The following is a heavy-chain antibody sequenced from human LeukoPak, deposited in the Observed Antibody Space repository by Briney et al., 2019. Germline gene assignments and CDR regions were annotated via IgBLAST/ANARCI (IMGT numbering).Heavy chain of an antibody. V-gene: IGHV4-34*01. J-gene: IGHJ4*02. CDR2: INHSGST. CDR1: GGSFSGYY. Sequence: SETLSLTCAVYGGSFSGYYWSWIRQPPGKGLEWIGEINHSGSTNYNPSLKSRVTISVDTSKNQFSLKLSSVTAADTAVYYCARAGYSYGYVDYWGQGTLVTVSS. D-gene: IGHD5-18*01. CDR3: ARAGYSYGYVDY.